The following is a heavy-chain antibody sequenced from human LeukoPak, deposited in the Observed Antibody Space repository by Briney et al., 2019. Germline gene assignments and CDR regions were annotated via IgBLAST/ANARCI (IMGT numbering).Heavy chain of an antibody. V-gene: IGHV3-53*01. J-gene: IGHJ4*02. CDR1: GFTVSSNY. CDR2: IYSGGST. Sequence: GGSLRLSCAASGFTVSSNYMSWVRQAPGRGLEWVSVIYSGGSTYYADSVKGRFTISRDNSKNTLYLQVNSLRAEDTAVYYCARDLGSWDDYWGQGTLVSVSS. D-gene: IGHD1-26*01. CDR3: ARDLGSWDDY.